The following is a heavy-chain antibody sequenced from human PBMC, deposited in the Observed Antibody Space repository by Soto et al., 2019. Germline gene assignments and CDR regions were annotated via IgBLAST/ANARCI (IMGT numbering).Heavy chain of an antibody. D-gene: IGHD2-21*01. CDR1: GFTFSTYA. CDR2: LYGSGGGI. Sequence: EVQLVESGGGLVQPGGSLRLSCVASGFTFSTYAMSWVRQAPGQGLEWLCGLYGSGGGISYADSVKGRFTISRDNSRNTLYLQMNSLRSDDTAIYYCAKDRQPDGLWPFDHWGRGTQIIVSS. CDR3: AKDRQPDGLWPFDH. J-gene: IGHJ4*02. V-gene: IGHV3-23*04.